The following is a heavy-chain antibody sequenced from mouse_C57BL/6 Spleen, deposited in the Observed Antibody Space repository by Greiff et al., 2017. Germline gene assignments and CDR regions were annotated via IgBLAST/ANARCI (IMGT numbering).Heavy chain of an antibody. J-gene: IGHJ2*01. CDR1: GYSFTGYY. D-gene: IGHD1-1*01. Sequence: EVQLQQSGPALVKPGASVKISCKASGYSFTGYYMNWVKQSPEKSLEWIGEINPSTGGTTYNQKFKAKATLTVDKSSSTAYMQLKSLTSEDSAVYYCARRRDYYGSYYFDYWSQGTTLTVSS. CDR3: ARRRDYYGSYYFDY. V-gene: IGHV1-42*01. CDR2: INPSTGGT.